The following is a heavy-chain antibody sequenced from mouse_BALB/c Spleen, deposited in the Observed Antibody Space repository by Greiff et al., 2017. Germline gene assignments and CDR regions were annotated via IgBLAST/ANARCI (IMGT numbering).Heavy chain of an antibody. V-gene: IGHV1S34*01. D-gene: IGHD2-3*01. CDR1: GYSFNGYY. CDR2: ISCYNGAT. Sequence: LVKSGASVKISCTASGYSFNGYYMHWVKQSHGKSLEWIGYISCYNGATSYNQKFKGKATFTVDTSSSTAYMQFNSLTSEDSAVYYCVFSMKRDAMDYWGQGTSVTVSS. J-gene: IGHJ4*01. CDR3: VFSMKRDAMDY.